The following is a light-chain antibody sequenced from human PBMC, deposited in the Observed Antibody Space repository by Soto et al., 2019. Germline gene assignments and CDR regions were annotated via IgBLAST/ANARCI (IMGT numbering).Light chain of an antibody. CDR1: QSISSW. V-gene: IGKV1-5*01. CDR3: QQYNSLWT. CDR2: DAS. Sequence: DIQITNSPFTLSASVGDRVTMTCRASQSISSWLAWYQQKPGKAPKVLIYDASSLESGVPSRFSGSGSGTEFTLTISSLQPDDFATYYCQQYNSLWTFGQGTKVDIK. J-gene: IGKJ1*01.